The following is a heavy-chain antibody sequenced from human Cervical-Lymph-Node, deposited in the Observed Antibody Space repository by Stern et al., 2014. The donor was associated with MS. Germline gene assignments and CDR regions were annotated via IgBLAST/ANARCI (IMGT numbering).Heavy chain of an antibody. CDR1: GGPIGSGTYY. Sequence: QLQLQESGPGLVKPSQTLALTCTVSGGPIGSGTYYWSWIRQPAGKGLEWIGRIYNSGSTSYNPSLKSRVTMSLDTSKKQFSLNMSFGTAADTAVYYCARDDAVGATRYHYAMDVWGQGTTVTVSS. CDR3: ARDDAVGATRYHYAMDV. J-gene: IGHJ6*02. D-gene: IGHD1-26*01. V-gene: IGHV4-61*02. CDR2: IYNSGST.